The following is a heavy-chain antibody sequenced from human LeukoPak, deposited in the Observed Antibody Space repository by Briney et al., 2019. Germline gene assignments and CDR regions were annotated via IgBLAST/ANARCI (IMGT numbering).Heavy chain of an antibody. J-gene: IGHJ4*02. CDR3: AKEGRYSSGWWYYFDY. CDR1: GFTFSSYA. CDR2: ITGSGGST. D-gene: IGHD6-19*01. Sequence: PGGSLRLSCAASGFTFSSYAMSSVRQAPGKGLEWVSAITGSGGSTYYADSLKGRFTISRDNSKNTLYLQMNSLRAQDTAVYYCAKEGRYSSGWWYYFDYWGQGTLVTVSS. V-gene: IGHV3-23*01.